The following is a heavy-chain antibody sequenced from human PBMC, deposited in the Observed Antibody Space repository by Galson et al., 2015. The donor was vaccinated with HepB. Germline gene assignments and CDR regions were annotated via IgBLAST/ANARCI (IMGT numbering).Heavy chain of an antibody. CDR2: VSGSGGKT. D-gene: IGHD3-22*01. J-gene: IGHJ5*02. V-gene: IGHV3-23*01. Sequence: SLRLSCAASGFTFSNYAMNWVRQAPEKGLEWVSSVSGSGGKTYNADSVKGRFIISRDNSKNALYLQMNSLRAEDTAVYYWAKDPAPYYSDSSERWFDPWGQGTLVTVSS. CDR1: GFTFSNYA. CDR3: AKDPAPYYSDSSERWFDP.